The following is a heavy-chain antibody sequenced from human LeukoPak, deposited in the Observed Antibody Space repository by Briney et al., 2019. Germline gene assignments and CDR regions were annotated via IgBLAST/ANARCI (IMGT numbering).Heavy chain of an antibody. J-gene: IGHJ4*02. CDR1: GFTFSSYW. D-gene: IGHD6-19*01. CDR2: INSDGSST. V-gene: IGHV3-74*01. Sequence: GGSLRFSCAASGFTFSSYWMHWVRQAPGKGLVWFSRINSDGSSTSYADSVKGRFTISRDNAKNTLYLQMNSLRAEDTAVYYCARDFGVAVAGTPLGSWGQGTLVTVSS. CDR3: ARDFGVAVAGTPLGS.